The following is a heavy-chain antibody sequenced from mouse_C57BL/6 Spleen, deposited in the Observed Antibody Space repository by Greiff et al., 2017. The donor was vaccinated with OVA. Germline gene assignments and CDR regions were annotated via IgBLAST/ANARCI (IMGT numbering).Heavy chain of an antibody. CDR3: ARSLDGYYGFAY. CDR1: GYTFTDYY. Sequence: EVQLQQSGPELVKPGASVKISCKASGYTFTDYYMNWVKQSHGKSLEWIGDINPNNGGTSYNQKFKGKATLTVDKSSSTAYMELRSLTSEDSAVYYCARSLDGYYGFAYWGQGTLVTVSA. V-gene: IGHV1-26*01. D-gene: IGHD2-3*01. CDR2: INPNNGGT. J-gene: IGHJ3*01.